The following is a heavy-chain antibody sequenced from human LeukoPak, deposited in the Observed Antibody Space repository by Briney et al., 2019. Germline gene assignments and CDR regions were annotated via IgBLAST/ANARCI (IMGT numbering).Heavy chain of an antibody. CDR2: IIPIFGTA. J-gene: IGHJ4*02. V-gene: IGHV1-69*01. D-gene: IGHD3-22*01. CDR3: ATVGLIKPEYYDRSGYYYRRVLSPLDY. CDR1: GGTFSSYA. Sequence: SVKVSCKASGGTFSSYAISWVRQAPGQGLEWMGGIIPIFGTANYAQKFQGRVTITADESTSTAYMELSSLRSEDTAVYYCATVGLIKPEYYDRSGYYYRRVLSPLDYWGQGTQVTVSS.